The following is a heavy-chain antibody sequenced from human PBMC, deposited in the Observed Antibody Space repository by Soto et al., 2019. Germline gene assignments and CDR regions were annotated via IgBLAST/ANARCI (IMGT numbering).Heavy chain of an antibody. CDR2: IDPSDSYT. D-gene: IGHD3-3*01. V-gene: IGHV5-10-1*01. CDR1: GYSFTSYW. CDR3: ARHRGLRFLEWLRPKTPYYYYGMDV. J-gene: IGHJ6*02. Sequence: PGESLKISCKGSGYSFTSYWISWVRQMPGKGLEWMGRIDPSDSYTNYSPSFQGHVTISADKSIGTAYLQWSSLKASDTAMYYCARHRGLRFLEWLRPKTPYYYYGMDVWGQGTTVTVSS.